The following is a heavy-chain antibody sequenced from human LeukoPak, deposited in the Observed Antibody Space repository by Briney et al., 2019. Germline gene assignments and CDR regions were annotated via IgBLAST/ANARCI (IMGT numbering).Heavy chain of an antibody. CDR1: VGSISIVTYS. D-gene: IGHD3-10*01. CDR3: VRDGFGDYYFDC. CDR2: IYTSGST. V-gene: IGHV4-61*09. Sequence: PSQTLSLTCTVSVGSISIVTYSWRSIRQPAGKGLEWIGHIYTSGSTNYNPSLKSRVTISADTSKNQSALKLSSVTAADTALYYCVRDGFGDYYFDCWGQGTLVTVSS. J-gene: IGHJ4*02.